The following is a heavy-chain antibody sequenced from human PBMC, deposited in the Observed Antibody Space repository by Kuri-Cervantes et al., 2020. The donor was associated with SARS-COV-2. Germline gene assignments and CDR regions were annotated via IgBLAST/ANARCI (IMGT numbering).Heavy chain of an antibody. CDR3: ARDFGGPGYLPAVGFDY. D-gene: IGHD6-19*01. CDR1: GYTFTGYY. Sequence: ASVKVSCKASGYTFTGYYMHWVRQAPGQGLEWMGWINPNGGGTNYAQKFQGRVTMTRDTSISTAYMELSRLRSDDTAVYYCARDFGGPGYLPAVGFDYWVQGTLVTVSS. CDR2: INPNGGGT. V-gene: IGHV1-2*02. J-gene: IGHJ4*02.